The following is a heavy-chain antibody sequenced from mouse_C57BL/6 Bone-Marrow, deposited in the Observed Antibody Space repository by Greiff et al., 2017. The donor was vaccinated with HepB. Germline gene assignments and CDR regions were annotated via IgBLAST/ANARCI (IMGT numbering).Heavy chain of an antibody. D-gene: IGHD1-1*01. CDR1: GFTFSDYG. J-gene: IGHJ1*03. Sequence: EVKLVESGGGLVKPGGSLKLSCAASGFTFSDYGMHWVRQAPEKGLEWVAYISSGSSTIYYADTVKGRFTISRDNAKNTLFLQMTSLRSEDTAMYYCATYGSSYSYWYFDVWGTGTTVTVSS. CDR3: ATYGSSYSYWYFDV. CDR2: ISSGSSTI. V-gene: IGHV5-17*01.